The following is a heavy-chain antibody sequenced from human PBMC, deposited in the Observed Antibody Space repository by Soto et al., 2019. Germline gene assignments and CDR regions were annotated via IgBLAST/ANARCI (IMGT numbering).Heavy chain of an antibody. CDR2: IYPADSDT. J-gene: IGHJ6*02. Sequence: PGESLKISCKGSGYNFATDWIGCVRQMPGKGLEGMGIIYPADSDTRYSPSSQGQVTISADKSISTAYLQWSSLKASDTAMYYCARYWHSYSLNYYRGRDVWGRGTTVTSP. CDR3: ARYWHSYSLNYYRGRDV. D-gene: IGHD5-18*01. CDR1: GYNFATDW. V-gene: IGHV5-51*01.